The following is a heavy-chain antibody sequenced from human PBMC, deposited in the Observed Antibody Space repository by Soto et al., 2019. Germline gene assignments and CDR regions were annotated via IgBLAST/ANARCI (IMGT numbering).Heavy chain of an antibody. CDR1: GFTFSNYW. Sequence: EVQLVESGGGLVQPGGSLRLSCAASGFTFSNYWMYWVRQAPGKGLEWVSRINSDGSVSSHADSVRGRLTISRDNVKNTLYLHMDSLRAADTAVYFCARGDCVGGTCYSLAGSFCYYMDVWGKGTTVTVFS. CDR2: INSDGSVS. J-gene: IGHJ6*03. CDR3: ARGDCVGGTCYSLAGSFCYYMDV. V-gene: IGHV3-74*02. D-gene: IGHD2-15*01.